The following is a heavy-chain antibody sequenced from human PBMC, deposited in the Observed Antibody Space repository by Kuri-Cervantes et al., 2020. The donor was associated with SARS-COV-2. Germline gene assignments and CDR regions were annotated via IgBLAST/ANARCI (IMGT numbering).Heavy chain of an antibody. CDR2: INPNSGGT. D-gene: IGHD3-3*01. J-gene: IGHJ5*02. Sequence: ASVKVSCKASGYTFTGYYMHWVRQAPGQGLEWMGWINPNSGGTNYAQKFQGRVTMTRDTSISTAYMELSRPRSDDTAVYYCARGRQVRLRFLEWLFEWFDPWGQGTLVTVSS. CDR3: ARGRQVRLRFLEWLFEWFDP. V-gene: IGHV1-2*02. CDR1: GYTFTGYY.